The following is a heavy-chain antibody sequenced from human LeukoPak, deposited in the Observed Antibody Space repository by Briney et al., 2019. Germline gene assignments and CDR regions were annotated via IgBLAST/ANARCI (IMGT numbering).Heavy chain of an antibody. CDR1: GFTFSSYW. V-gene: IGHV3-7*01. D-gene: IGHD3-22*01. J-gene: IGHJ4*02. CDR3: ARDRSYYDSSGYYYMYYFDY. Sequence: GGSLRLSCAASGFTFSSYWMSWVRQAPGKGLEWVANIKQDGSEKYYVDSVKGRFTISRDNAKNSLYLQMNSLRAEDTAVYYCARDRSYYDSSGYYYMYYFDYWGQGTLVTLSS. CDR2: IKQDGSEK.